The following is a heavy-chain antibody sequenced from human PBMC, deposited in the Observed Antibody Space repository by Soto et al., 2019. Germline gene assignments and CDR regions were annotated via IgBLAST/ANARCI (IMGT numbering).Heavy chain of an antibody. CDR2: IYYSGST. CDR1: GGSISSYY. Sequence: SETLSLTCTVSGGSISSYYWSWIQQPPGKGLEWIGYIYYSGSTNYNPSLKSRVTISVDTPKNQFSLKLSSVTAADTAVYYCARHAYYDFWSGYLDYWGQGTLVTVSS. J-gene: IGHJ4*02. CDR3: ARHAYYDFWSGYLDY. V-gene: IGHV4-59*08. D-gene: IGHD3-3*01.